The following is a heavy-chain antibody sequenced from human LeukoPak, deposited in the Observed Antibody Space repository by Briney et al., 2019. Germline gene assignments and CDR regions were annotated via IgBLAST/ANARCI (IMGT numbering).Heavy chain of an antibody. D-gene: IGHD1-26*01. Sequence: ASVKVSCKVSGYTLTELSMHWVRQAPGEGLEWMGGFDPEDGETIYAQKVQGRVTMTEDTSTDTAYMELSSLRSEDTAVYYCATGRLVGATRGLDYWGQGTLVTVPS. CDR3: ATGRLVGATRGLDY. J-gene: IGHJ4*02. V-gene: IGHV1-24*01. CDR2: FDPEDGET. CDR1: GYTLTELS.